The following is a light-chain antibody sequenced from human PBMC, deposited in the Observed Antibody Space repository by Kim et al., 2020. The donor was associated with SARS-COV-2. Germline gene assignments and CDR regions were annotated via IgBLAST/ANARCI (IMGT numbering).Light chain of an antibody. V-gene: IGKV1-12*01. CDR1: DDIKGC. Sequence: DIQMTQSPSSVSASVGDSVTITCRASDDIKGCLAWYQQKPGKAPRLLVYGSSNLQSGVPSTFSGSASGANFTLTISNLQPGDVATYYCQQAHRFPPTFGQGTKLEI. CDR3: QQAHRFPPT. J-gene: IGKJ2*01. CDR2: GSS.